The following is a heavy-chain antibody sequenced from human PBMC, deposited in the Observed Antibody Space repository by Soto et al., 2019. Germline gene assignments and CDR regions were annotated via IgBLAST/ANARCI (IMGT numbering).Heavy chain of an antibody. J-gene: IGHJ6*02. CDR2: IYYSGST. D-gene: IGHD3-10*01. CDR1: GGSVSSGSHY. Sequence: PSETLSLTFTVSGGSVSSGSHYWSWIRQPPGKGLEWIGYIYYSGSTNYNPSLKSRVTISADTSKNQFSLKLSSVTAADTAVYYCARVYGSGSYYNWEARYYYYGMDVWGQGTTVTVSS. V-gene: IGHV4-61*01. CDR3: ARVYGSGSYYNWEARYYYYGMDV.